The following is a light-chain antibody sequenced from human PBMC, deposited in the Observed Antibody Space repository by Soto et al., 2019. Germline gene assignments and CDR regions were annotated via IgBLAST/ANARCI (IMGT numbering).Light chain of an antibody. J-gene: IGKJ4*01. CDR3: LQDYSFPRT. V-gene: IGKV2-28*01. Sequence: DIVMTQSPLSLPVTPGEPASISCRSSQSLLHSNGYNYLDWYLQKPGQSPQLLIYLGSNRASGVPDRFSGSGSGTDFTLTISSLQPEDFATYYCLQDYSFPRTFGGGTKVDIK. CDR2: LGS. CDR1: QSLLHSNGYNY.